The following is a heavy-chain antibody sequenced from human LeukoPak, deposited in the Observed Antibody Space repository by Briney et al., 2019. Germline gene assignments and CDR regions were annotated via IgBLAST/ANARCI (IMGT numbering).Heavy chain of an antibody. V-gene: IGHV1-2*02. J-gene: IGHJ4*02. Sequence: ASVKVSCKASGYTFTGYYMHWMRQAPGQGLEWMGWINPNSGGTNYAQKFQGRATMTRDTSISTAYMELSRLRSDDTAVYYCARDLSGWSSDYWGQGTLVTVSS. CDR1: GYTFTGYY. CDR2: INPNSGGT. CDR3: ARDLSGWSSDY. D-gene: IGHD6-19*01.